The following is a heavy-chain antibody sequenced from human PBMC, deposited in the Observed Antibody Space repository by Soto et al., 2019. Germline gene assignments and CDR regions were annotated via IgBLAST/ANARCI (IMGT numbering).Heavy chain of an antibody. CDR2: IDPRDSYT. D-gene: IGHD1-7*01. Sequence: PGESLKISCEASGYSFTTYWISWVRQMPGKGLEWMGAIDPRDSYTKYSPSFQGHVTISVAKSISTAYLQWNSLKASDTAIYYCAREKSDLELFNWLDPWGQGTLVTVSS. CDR3: AREKSDLELFNWLDP. V-gene: IGHV5-10-1*01. CDR1: GYSFTTYW. J-gene: IGHJ5*02.